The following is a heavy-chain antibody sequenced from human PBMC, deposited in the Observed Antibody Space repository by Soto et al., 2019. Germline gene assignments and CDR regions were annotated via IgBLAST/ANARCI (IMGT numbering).Heavy chain of an antibody. J-gene: IGHJ5*02. CDR3: ARDRRELLNWFDP. CDR1: GGTFSSYA. CDR2: IIPIFGTA. V-gene: IGHV1-69*06. D-gene: IGHD1-26*01. Sequence: ASVKVSCKASGGTFSSYAISWVRQAPGQELEWMGGIIPIFGTANYAQKFQGRVTITADKSTSTAYMELSSLRSEDTAVYYCARDRRELLNWFDPWGQGTLVTVSS.